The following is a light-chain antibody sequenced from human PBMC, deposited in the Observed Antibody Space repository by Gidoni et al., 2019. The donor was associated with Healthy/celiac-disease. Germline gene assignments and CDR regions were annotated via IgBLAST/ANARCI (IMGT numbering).Light chain of an antibody. CDR1: QSISSY. CDR2: AAS. CDR3: QQSYRTPQT. J-gene: IGKJ2*01. V-gene: IGKV1-39*01. Sequence: DIQMTTSPSSLAASVGDRVTITCRASQSISSYLKWYQQKPGKAPKLLLYAASSLQSGVPSRFSGSGSRTDFTLTISSLQPEDFATYYCQQSYRTPQTFGQGTKLEIK.